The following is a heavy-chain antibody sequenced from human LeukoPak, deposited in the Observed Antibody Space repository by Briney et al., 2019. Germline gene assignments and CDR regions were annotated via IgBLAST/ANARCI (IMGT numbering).Heavy chain of an antibody. CDR3: ARGRVGATTANAFDI. J-gene: IGHJ3*02. CDR1: GYIFTSYY. Sequence: GASVKVSCKASGYIFTSYYMHWVRQAPGQGLEWMGIINPSGGSTSYAQKFQGRVTMTRDTSTSTVYMELSSLRSEDTAVYYCARGRVGATTANAFDIWGQGTMVTVSS. CDR2: INPSGGST. V-gene: IGHV1-46*01. D-gene: IGHD1-26*01.